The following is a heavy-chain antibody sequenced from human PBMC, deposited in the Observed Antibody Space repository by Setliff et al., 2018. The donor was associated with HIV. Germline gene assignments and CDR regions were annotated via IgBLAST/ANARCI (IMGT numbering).Heavy chain of an antibody. D-gene: IGHD3-10*01. V-gene: IGHV4-31*03. Sequence: SETLSLTCTVSGGSISSSVYYWSWIRQHPGKGLEWIGYIYYSGSTYYNPSLKSRLTMSVDTSKNQFSLKVKSVTAADTATYYCAKKGRYYYGSGVTTDYFDDWGQGTPVTVSS. CDR1: GGSISSSVYY. CDR2: IYYSGST. J-gene: IGHJ4*02. CDR3: AKKGRYYYGSGVTTDYFDD.